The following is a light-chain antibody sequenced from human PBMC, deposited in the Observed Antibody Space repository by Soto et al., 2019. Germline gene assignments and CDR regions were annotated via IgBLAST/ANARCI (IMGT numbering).Light chain of an antibody. CDR3: QQYNNWPPWT. J-gene: IGKJ1*01. CDR2: GAS. Sequence: VMTHSQRTLSVSTVQRPTLSCLVSQSVTTNMAWYQQKPGQAPRLLIYGASTRATGIPARFSGSGSGTDFTLTISSLQSEDFAVYYCQQYNNWPPWTFGQGTKVHIK. V-gene: IGKV3-15*01. CDR1: QSVTTN.